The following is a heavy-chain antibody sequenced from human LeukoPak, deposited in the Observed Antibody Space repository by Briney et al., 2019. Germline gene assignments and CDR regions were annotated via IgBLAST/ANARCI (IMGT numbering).Heavy chain of an antibody. Sequence: PGGSLRLSCAASGFTFITYNMNWVRQAPGRGLEWVSSISSSSDYIYYVDSVKGRFTISRDNSKNTLYLQMNSLRAADTAVYYCARDKGTSYLSSLDYWGQGTLVTVSS. D-gene: IGHD6-6*01. CDR2: ISSSSDYI. CDR1: GFTFITYN. V-gene: IGHV3-21*01. CDR3: ARDKGTSYLSSLDY. J-gene: IGHJ4*02.